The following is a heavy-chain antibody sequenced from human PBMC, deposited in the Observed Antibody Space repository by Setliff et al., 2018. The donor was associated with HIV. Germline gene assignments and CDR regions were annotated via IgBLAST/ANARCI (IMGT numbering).Heavy chain of an antibody. Sequence: SETLSLTCAVFGGSFTDYYWIWIRQPPGKGLEWIGEINHSGSTHYNPSLKSRFIISVDTSKNQFSLKVNSMTAADTAVYYCARGARLLAAYSDRWDCFYMAVWGKGTTVTVSS. V-gene: IGHV4-34*01. D-gene: IGHD2-21*01. CDR3: ARGARLLAAYSDRWDCFYMAV. CDR2: INHSGST. CDR1: GGSFTDYY. J-gene: IGHJ6*03.